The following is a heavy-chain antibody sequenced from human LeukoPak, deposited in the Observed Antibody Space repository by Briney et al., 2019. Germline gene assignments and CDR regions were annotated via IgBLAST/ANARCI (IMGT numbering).Heavy chain of an antibody. J-gene: IGHJ4*02. D-gene: IGHD2-2*01. V-gene: IGHV1-2*02. CDR2: INPNSGGT. CDR1: GYTFTSYY. Sequence: ASVKVSCKASGYTFTSYYMHWVRQAPGQGLEGLGWINPNSGGTNYAQKFQGRVTMTRDTSISTAYMELSRLRSDDTAVYYCARGLIVVVPAANLPMYYFDYWGQGTLVTVSS. CDR3: ARGLIVVVPAANLPMYYFDY.